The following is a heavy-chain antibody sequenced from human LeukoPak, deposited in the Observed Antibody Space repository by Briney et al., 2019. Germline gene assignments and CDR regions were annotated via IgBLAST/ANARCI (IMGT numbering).Heavy chain of an antibody. V-gene: IGHV1-69*05. D-gene: IGHD2-15*01. CDR3: ARELQGSRYYYYMDV. Sequence: SVKVSCKASGGTFSSYAISWVRQAPGQGLEWMGGVIPIFGTANYAQKFQGRVTITTDESTSTAYMELSSLRSEDTAVYYCARELQGSRYYYYMDVWGKGTTVTVSS. CDR1: GGTFSSYA. CDR2: VIPIFGTA. J-gene: IGHJ6*03.